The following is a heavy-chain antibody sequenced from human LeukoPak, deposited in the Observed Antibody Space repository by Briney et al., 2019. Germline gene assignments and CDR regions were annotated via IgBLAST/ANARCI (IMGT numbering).Heavy chain of an antibody. J-gene: IGHJ6*03. CDR2: IFYSGST. V-gene: IGHV4-39*07. Sequence: PSETLSLTCTVSSGSISTSNYYSGWVRQPPGKALEWIVNIFYSGSTYYSPSLKSRVTISLDTSRNQFSLKLSSVTAADTAVYYCARGRYLLWFGVRISSAPNYYYMDVWGKETTVTVSS. CDR1: SGSISTSNYY. D-gene: IGHD3-10*01. CDR3: ARGRYLLWFGVRISSAPNYYYMDV.